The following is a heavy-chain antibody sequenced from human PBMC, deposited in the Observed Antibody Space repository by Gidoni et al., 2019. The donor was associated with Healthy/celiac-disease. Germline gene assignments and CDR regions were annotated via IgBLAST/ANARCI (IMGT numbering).Heavy chain of an antibody. CDR1: GFTFSNAW. J-gene: IGHJ3*02. V-gene: IGHV3-15*07. D-gene: IGHD3-22*01. CDR3: TTDLDYYDSSGQAGYSAFDI. Sequence: EVQLVESGGGLVKPGGSLRLSCAASGFTFSNAWMNWVRQAPGKGLEWVGRIKSKTDCGTTDYAAPVKGRFTISRDDSKNTLYLQMNSLKTEDTAVYYCTTDLDYYDSSGQAGYSAFDIWGQGTMDTVSS. CDR2: IKSKTDCGTT.